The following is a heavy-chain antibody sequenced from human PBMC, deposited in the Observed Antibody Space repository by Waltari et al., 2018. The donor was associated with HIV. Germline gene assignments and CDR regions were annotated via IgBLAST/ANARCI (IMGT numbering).Heavy chain of an antibody. CDR1: GGSLSSRRYD. J-gene: IGHJ2*01. CDR2: IYYSGST. CDR3: ARRPHGYFDL. V-gene: IGHV4-39*01. Sequence: QLQLQESGPGLVKPSATLSLPCTVSGGSLSSRRYDWGWIRQPPGTGLEWIGIIYYSGSTYYNPALKSRVTISVDTSRNQFSLKLTSVTAADTAVYYCARRPHGYFDLWGRGTLVTVSS.